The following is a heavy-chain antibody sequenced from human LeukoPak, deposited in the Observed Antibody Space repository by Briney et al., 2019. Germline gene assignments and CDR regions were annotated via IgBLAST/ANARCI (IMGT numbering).Heavy chain of an antibody. Sequence: SVTVSRKASGGTFTSYAISWVRQAPGQGLEWMGRIIPIFGITNYAQKFQGRVTITADKSTSTAYMELSSLRPEDTAVYYCARAHISGDYDSSGYPFDDWGQGTLVTVSS. CDR2: IIPIFGIT. D-gene: IGHD3-22*01. J-gene: IGHJ4*02. CDR3: ARAHISGDYDSSGYPFDD. V-gene: IGHV1-69*04. CDR1: GGTFTSYA.